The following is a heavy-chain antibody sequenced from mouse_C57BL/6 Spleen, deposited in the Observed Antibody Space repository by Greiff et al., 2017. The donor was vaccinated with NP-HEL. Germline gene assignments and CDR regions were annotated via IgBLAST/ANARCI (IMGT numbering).Heavy chain of an antibody. J-gene: IGHJ4*01. V-gene: IGHV1-50*01. CDR3: ARKRYGFYAMDY. CDR1: GYTFTSYW. Sequence: VQLQQPGAELVKPGASVKLSCKASGYTFTSYWMQWVKQRPGQGLEWIGEIDPSDSYTNYNQKFKGKATLTVDTSSRTAYMQPSSLTSEDSAVYYCARKRYGFYAMDYWGQGTSVTVSS. D-gene: IGHD2-2*01. CDR2: IDPSDSYT.